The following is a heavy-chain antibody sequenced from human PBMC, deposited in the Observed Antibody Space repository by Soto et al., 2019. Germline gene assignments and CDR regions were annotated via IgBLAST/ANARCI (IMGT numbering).Heavy chain of an antibody. CDR3: ARDQFALQQLGPVGSDY. J-gene: IGHJ4*02. CDR2: ISSSSYI. V-gene: IGHV3-21*01. CDR1: GFTFSSYS. D-gene: IGHD6-13*01. Sequence: PGGSLRLSCAASGFTFSSYSMNWVRQAPGKGLEWVSSISSSSYIYYADSVKGRFTISRDNAKNSLYLQMNSLRAEDTAVYYCARDQFALQQLGPVGSDYWGQGTLVTVSS.